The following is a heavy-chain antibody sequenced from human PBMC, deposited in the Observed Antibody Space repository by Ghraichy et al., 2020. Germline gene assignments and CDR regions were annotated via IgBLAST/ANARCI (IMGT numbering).Heavy chain of an antibody. CDR2: TYYRSKWYN. V-gene: IGHV6-1*01. J-gene: IGHJ5*02. CDR1: GDSVSSNSAA. D-gene: IGHD3-10*01. Sequence: SQTLSLTFAISGDSVSSNSAAWNWIRQSPSRGLEWLGRTYYRSKWYNDYAVSVKSRITINPDTSKNQFSLQLNSVTPEDTAVYYCARGPLWFGEARFDPWGQGTLVTVSS. CDR3: ARGPLWFGEARFDP.